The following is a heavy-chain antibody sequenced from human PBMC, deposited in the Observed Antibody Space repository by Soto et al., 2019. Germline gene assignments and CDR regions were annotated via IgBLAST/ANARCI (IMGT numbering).Heavy chain of an antibody. CDR3: VKPPQLMTIFGVVPFDS. D-gene: IGHD3-3*01. J-gene: IGHJ4*02. Sequence: PGGSLRLSCAASGFTFSSYAMSWVRQAPGRGLEYVSTISGNGGSTYYAESVKGRFTISRDKSKSTLFLQMSDLRVEDTAIYYCVKPPQLMTIFGVVPFDSWGRGSMVTVSS. CDR2: ISGNGGST. V-gene: IGHV3-64D*06. CDR1: GFTFSSYA.